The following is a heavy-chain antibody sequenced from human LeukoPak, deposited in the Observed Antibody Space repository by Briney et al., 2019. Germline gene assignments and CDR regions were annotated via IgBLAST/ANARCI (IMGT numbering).Heavy chain of an antibody. J-gene: IGHJ4*02. Sequence: PGGSLRLSCAASGFTFSSYAIHWVRQAPGKGLEWVAFISWDGNIKYYADSVKGRFSISRDNSKNTLSLQMNSLRAEDTAVYYCAKDKWIQLNASPPNYWGQGTLVTVSS. D-gene: IGHD5-18*01. CDR2: ISWDGNIK. CDR1: GFTFSSYA. CDR3: AKDKWIQLNASPPNY. V-gene: IGHV3-30-3*01.